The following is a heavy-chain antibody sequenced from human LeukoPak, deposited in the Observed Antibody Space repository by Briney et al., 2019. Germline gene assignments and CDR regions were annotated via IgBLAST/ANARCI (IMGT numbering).Heavy chain of an antibody. CDR1: GFTFSSYG. D-gene: IGHD2-21*01. V-gene: IGHV3-23*01. CDR2: MSGSGGST. CDR3: ATYGGDWKFDS. J-gene: IGHJ4*02. Sequence: GGTLRLSCAASGFTFSSYGMSWVRQAPGKGLEWVSAMSGSGGSTYYADSVKGRFTISRDNSKNSLYLQMNSLRVEDTAVYYCATYGGDWKFDSWGQGTLVTVSS.